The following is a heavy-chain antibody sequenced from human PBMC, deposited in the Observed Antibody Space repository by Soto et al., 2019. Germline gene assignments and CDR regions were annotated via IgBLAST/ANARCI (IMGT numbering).Heavy chain of an antibody. Sequence: EVQLVESGGGLGQPGGSLRLSCAASGFTLSNYAVNWVRQAPGKGLEWVSYISSDSRYIYHGDSVKGRFTISRDNARNSVDLLMNSLRDEDTAVYYCARIKLVDFFFINVDVYDMDVWGQGTPVTVSS. D-gene: IGHD2-15*01. CDR1: GFTLSNYA. CDR2: ISSDSRYI. J-gene: IGHJ6*02. V-gene: IGHV3-48*02. CDR3: ARIKLVDFFFINVDVYDMDV.